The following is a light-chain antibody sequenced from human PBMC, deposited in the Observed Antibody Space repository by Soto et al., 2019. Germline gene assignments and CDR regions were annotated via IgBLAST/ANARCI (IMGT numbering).Light chain of an antibody. V-gene: IGKV3-15*01. CDR3: KQYNKCPRAT. J-gene: IGKJ4*01. CDR1: QSVNSN. Sequence: IVMTQSPATLSASLGERATLSCRASQSVNSNLAWYQQKPGQAPRLLMFSAPISANGVPTRFSGSGSETEFNTTISSLQPEDAEIYYCKQYNKCPRATFGGGTRVEIK. CDR2: SAP.